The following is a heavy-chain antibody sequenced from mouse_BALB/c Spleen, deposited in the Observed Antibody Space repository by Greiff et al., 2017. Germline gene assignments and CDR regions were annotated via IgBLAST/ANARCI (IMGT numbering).Heavy chain of an antibody. D-gene: IGHD4-1*01. CDR1: GFTFSSYA. CDR3: AMKDKLGWFAY. J-gene: IGHJ3*01. Sequence: EVKLVESGGGLVKPGGSLKLSCAASGFTFSSYAMSWVRQSPEKRLEWVAEISSGGSYTYYPDTVTGRFTISRDNAKNTLYLEMSSLRSEDTAMYYCAMKDKLGWFAYWGQGTLVTVSA. CDR2: ISSGGSYT. V-gene: IGHV5-9-4*01.